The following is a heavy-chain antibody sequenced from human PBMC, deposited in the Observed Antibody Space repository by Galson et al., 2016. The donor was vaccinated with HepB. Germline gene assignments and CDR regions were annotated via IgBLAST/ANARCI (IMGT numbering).Heavy chain of an antibody. CDR2: INVYGYST. CDR1: GFTFSGYW. Sequence: SLRLSCADSGFTFSGYWMHWVRQDPGKGRVWVARINVYGYSTVYADSVKGRFTTSRDNAKNTLYLQMNSLRAEDTALYHCVRGKDYDMDVWGQGTTVTVSS. V-gene: IGHV3-74*01. CDR3: VRGKDYDMDV. J-gene: IGHJ6*02.